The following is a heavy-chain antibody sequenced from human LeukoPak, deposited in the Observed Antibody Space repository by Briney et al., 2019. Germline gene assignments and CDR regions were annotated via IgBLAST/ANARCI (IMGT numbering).Heavy chain of an antibody. CDR3: AKDRRYCSSTSCYFDAFDI. D-gene: IGHD2-2*01. CDR1: GFTFSSYA. Sequence: GGSLRLSCAASGFTFSSYAMSWARQAPGKGLEWVSAISGSGGSTYYADSVKGRFTISRDNSKNTLYLQMNSLRAEDTAVYYCAKDRRYCSSTSCYFDAFDIWGQGTMVTVSS. J-gene: IGHJ3*02. CDR2: ISGSGGST. V-gene: IGHV3-23*01.